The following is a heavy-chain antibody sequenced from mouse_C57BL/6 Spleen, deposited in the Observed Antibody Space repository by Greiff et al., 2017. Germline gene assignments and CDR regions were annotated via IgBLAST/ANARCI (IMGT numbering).Heavy chain of an antibody. CDR3: TTCGHYGQSVNAMDY. CDR1: GFNIKDYY. V-gene: IGHV14-1*01. Sequence: EVQLQQSGAELVRPGASVKLSCTASGFNIKDYYMHWVKQRPEQGLEWIGRIDPEDGDTEYAPKFQGKATMTADTSSNTAYLQLSSLTSEDTAVYYCTTCGHYGQSVNAMDYWGQGTSVTVSS. D-gene: IGHD1-1*02. CDR2: IDPEDGDT. J-gene: IGHJ4*01.